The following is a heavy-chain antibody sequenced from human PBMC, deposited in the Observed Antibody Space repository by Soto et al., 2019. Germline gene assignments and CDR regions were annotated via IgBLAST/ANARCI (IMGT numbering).Heavy chain of an antibody. CDR2: ISYDGSNK. Sequence: GGSLRLSCAASGFTFSSYAMHWVRQAPGKGLEWVAVISYDGSNKYYADSVKGRFTISRDNSKNTLYLQMNSLRAEDTAVYYCARDLCSGGSCYWSNYFDYWGQGTLVTVSS. CDR1: GFTFSSYA. J-gene: IGHJ4*02. V-gene: IGHV3-30-3*01. CDR3: ARDLCSGGSCYWSNYFDY. D-gene: IGHD2-15*01.